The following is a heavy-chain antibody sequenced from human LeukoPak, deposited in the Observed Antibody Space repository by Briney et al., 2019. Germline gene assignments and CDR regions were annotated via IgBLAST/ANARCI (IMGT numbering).Heavy chain of an antibody. Sequence: PGGSLRLSCAASGFTFSSYAMSWVRQAPGKGLEWVSAISGSGGSTYYADSVKGRFTISRDNSKNTLYLQMNSLRAEDTAVYYCAKDITAVTTSALSDWGQGTLVTVSS. CDR3: AKDITAVTTSALSD. D-gene: IGHD4-17*01. CDR1: GFTFSSYA. J-gene: IGHJ4*02. V-gene: IGHV3-23*01. CDR2: ISGSGGST.